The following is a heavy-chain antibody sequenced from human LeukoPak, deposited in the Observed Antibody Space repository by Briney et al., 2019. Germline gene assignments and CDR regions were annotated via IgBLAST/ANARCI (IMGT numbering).Heavy chain of an antibody. Sequence: GGSLRLSCAASGFTFSSYAMHWVRQAPGKGLEWVAVISYDGSNKYYADSVKGRFTISRDNSKNTLYLQMNSLRAEDTAVYYCAGSRERTLYDFWRGWGDTYFDYWGQGTLVTVSS. J-gene: IGHJ4*02. V-gene: IGHV3-30*04. CDR1: GFTFSSYA. CDR2: ISYDGSNK. CDR3: AGSRERTLYDFWRGWGDTYFDY. D-gene: IGHD3-3*01.